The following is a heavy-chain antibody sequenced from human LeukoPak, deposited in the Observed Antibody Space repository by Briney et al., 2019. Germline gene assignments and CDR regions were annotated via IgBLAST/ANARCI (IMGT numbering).Heavy chain of an antibody. J-gene: IGHJ5*01. V-gene: IGHV4-34*01. Sequence: PSDTLSLTCAVYGGCLHGYNWNWIHQAPRKGLEWIGEINHLGNTKTSPSLKGRVTLSVDTSKNQFSLRVTSVTAADTAVYYCARGSPKLDSWGQGTPVTVSS. CDR3: ARGSPKLDS. CDR2: INHLGNT. CDR1: GGCLHGYN.